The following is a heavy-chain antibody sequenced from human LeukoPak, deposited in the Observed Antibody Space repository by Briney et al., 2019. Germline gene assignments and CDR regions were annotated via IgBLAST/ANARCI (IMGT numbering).Heavy chain of an antibody. D-gene: IGHD2-15*01. V-gene: IGHV3-23*01. CDR2: ISGSGGST. CDR1: GFSFSDYY. CDR3: AKDRLGYCSGGHCSTNVLFDV. J-gene: IGHJ4*02. Sequence: GGSLGLSCVASGFSFSDYYVDWVRQAPGKGLEWVSAISGSGGSTYYAGSVKGRFTISRDNSKNTLFLQMNSLRGEDTALYYCAKDRLGYCSGGHCSTNVLFDVWGQGTLVTVSS.